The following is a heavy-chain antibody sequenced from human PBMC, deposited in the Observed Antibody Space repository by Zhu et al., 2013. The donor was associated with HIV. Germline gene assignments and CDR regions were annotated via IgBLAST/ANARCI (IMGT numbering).Heavy chain of an antibody. Sequence: QVKLVQSGGEVKKPGASVKVSCKASGYTFTSYGITWVRQAPGQGLEWMGWISAYNGNRQYTQKFQGRVTMTTDISTSTGYMELRSLRSDDTAIYYCARDVGRVGATRYYYYMDVWGKGTTVTVSS. D-gene: IGHD1-26*01. CDR1: GYTFTSYG. CDR2: ISAYNGNR. CDR3: ARDVGRVGATRYYYYMDV. V-gene: IGHV1-18*01. J-gene: IGHJ6*03.